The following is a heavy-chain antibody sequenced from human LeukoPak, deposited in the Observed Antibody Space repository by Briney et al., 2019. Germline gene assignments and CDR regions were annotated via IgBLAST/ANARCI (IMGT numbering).Heavy chain of an antibody. CDR1: GGSILSTIYY. J-gene: IGHJ5*02. CDR3: ARAGRISIAVAGRRWFDP. Sequence: SETLSLTCTVSGGSILSTIYYWAWIRQPPGKGLEWIGSIHYSGPTYYNPSLKSRVTISIDTSKSQFSLKLTSVTAADTAVYYCARAGRISIAVAGRRWFDPWGQGTLVTVSS. CDR2: IHYSGPT. V-gene: IGHV4-39*07. D-gene: IGHD6-19*01.